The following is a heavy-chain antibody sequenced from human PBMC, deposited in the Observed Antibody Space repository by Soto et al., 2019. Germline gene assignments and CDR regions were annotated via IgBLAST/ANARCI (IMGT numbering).Heavy chain of an antibody. Sequence: EVQLVEPGGDLVQPGGSLRLSCAASGFTVSTNYMSWVRQAPGKGLEWVSIIYSGGSTFYADSVKGRFTISRDNSKNTLYLQMNSLRAEDTAVYYCARDPDYGRYRVSYGMDVWGQGTTVTVSS. V-gene: IGHV3-66*01. CDR1: GFTVSTNY. CDR3: ARDPDYGRYRVSYGMDV. J-gene: IGHJ6*02. CDR2: IYSGGST. D-gene: IGHD4-17*01.